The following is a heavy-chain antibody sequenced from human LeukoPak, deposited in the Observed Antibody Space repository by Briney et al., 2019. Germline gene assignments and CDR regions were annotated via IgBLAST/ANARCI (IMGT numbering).Heavy chain of an antibody. CDR1: GFTFSSYS. J-gene: IGHJ4*02. CDR3: ARDYYDFWSGPTPFGY. D-gene: IGHD3-3*01. Sequence: GGSLRFSCAASGFTFSSYSMNWVRQAPGKGLEWVSSISSSSSYIYYADSVKGRFTISRDNAKNSLYLQMNSLRAEDTAVYYCARDYYDFWSGPTPFGYWGQGTLVTVSS. V-gene: IGHV3-21*01. CDR2: ISSSSSYI.